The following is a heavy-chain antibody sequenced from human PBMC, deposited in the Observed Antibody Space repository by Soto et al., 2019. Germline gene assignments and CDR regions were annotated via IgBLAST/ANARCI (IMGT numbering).Heavy chain of an antibody. J-gene: IGHJ4*02. CDR1: GLPFTNYW. V-gene: IGHV3-74*01. Sequence: PGGPLRLSCAASGLPFTNYWMNWVRKNQGKGLMWVSRISPDGSDVGYADSVEGRFTVSRDNAKNTLYLQMHSLRAEDTAMYYCACWGHIVTVAPSDFDRWXQGTLVTVSS. D-gene: IGHD2-21*01. CDR2: ISPDGSDV. CDR3: ACWGHIVTVAPSDFDR.